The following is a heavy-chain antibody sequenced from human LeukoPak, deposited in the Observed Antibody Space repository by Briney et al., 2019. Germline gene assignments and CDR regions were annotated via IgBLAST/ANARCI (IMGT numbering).Heavy chain of an antibody. Sequence: GGSLRLSCAASGFTFSSYSMNWVRQAPGKGLEWVSSISSSSSYIYYADSVKGRFTISRDNAKNSLYLQMNSLRVEDTAVYYCAKDGGSYGAIDALDIWGQGTMVTVSS. CDR3: AKDGGSYGAIDALDI. J-gene: IGHJ3*02. D-gene: IGHD5-18*01. CDR2: ISSSSSYI. CDR1: GFTFSSYS. V-gene: IGHV3-21*01.